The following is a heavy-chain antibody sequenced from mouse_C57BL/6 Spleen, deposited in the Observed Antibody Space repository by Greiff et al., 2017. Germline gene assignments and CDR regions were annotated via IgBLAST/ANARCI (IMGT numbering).Heavy chain of an antibody. Sequence: QVHVKQSGAELARPGASVKLSCKASGYTFTSYGISWVKQRTGQGLEWIGEIYPRSGNTYYNEKFKGKATLTADKSSSTAYMELRSLTSEDSAVYFCASPSGTGYWGQGTTLTVSS. CDR3: ASPSGTGY. D-gene: IGHD3-3*01. CDR1: GYTFTSYG. CDR2: IYPRSGNT. J-gene: IGHJ2*01. V-gene: IGHV1-81*01.